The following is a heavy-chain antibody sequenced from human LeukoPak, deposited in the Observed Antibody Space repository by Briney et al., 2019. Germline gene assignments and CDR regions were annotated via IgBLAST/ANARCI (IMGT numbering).Heavy chain of an antibody. V-gene: IGHV3-23*01. CDR2: ISGSGGST. D-gene: IGHD3-10*01. Sequence: GGSLRLSCAAFGFTFSSYAMSWVRRAPGKGLEWVSAISGSGGSTYYADSVKGRFTISRDNSKNTLYLQMNSLRAEDTAVYYCAKDGVVRGVKSSWFDPWGQGTLVTVSS. CDR3: AKDGVVRGVKSSWFDP. J-gene: IGHJ5*02. CDR1: GFTFSSYA.